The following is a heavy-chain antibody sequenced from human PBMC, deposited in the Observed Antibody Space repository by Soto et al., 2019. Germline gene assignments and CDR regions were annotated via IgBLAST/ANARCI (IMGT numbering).Heavy chain of an antibody. D-gene: IGHD3-10*01. Sequence: SVKVSCKASAGTISSYPISWVRQPPGQELEWLGGITPIFGTANYAQKFQGRDTITADDSTSTAYIELRSLRSEDTAVYYCARVSVTGYFGYWGQGTLVTVSS. CDR2: ITPIFGTA. CDR3: ARVSVTGYFGY. V-gene: IGHV1-69*13. CDR1: AGTISSYP. J-gene: IGHJ4*02.